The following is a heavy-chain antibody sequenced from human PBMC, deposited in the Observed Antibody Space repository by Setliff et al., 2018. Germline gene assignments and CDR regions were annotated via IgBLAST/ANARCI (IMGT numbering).Heavy chain of an antibody. Sequence: GASVKVSCKASGYTFTSYAMHWVRQAPGQRLEWMGWINAGNGNTKYSQKFQGRVTITRDTSASTAYMELSNLKASDTAIYYCARSLVGATYSVYFDYWGQGALVTVSS. CDR3: ARSLVGATYSVYFDY. D-gene: IGHD1-26*01. V-gene: IGHV1-3*01. CDR1: GYTFTSYA. J-gene: IGHJ4*02. CDR2: INAGNGNT.